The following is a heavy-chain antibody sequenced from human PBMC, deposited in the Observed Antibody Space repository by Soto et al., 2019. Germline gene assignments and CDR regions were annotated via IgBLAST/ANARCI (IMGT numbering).Heavy chain of an antibody. CDR2: IYLSGST. Sequence: QVQLQESGPGLVKPSGTLSLTCAVSGGSISSSNWWSWVRQPPGKGLEWIGEIYLSGSTNYNPSLKSRVTISVDKSKNQFSLKLSSVTAADTAVYYCARDGQQAGFHYYYGMDVWGQGTTVTVSS. D-gene: IGHD6-13*01. CDR1: GGSISSSNW. CDR3: ARDGQQAGFHYYYGMDV. V-gene: IGHV4-4*02. J-gene: IGHJ6*02.